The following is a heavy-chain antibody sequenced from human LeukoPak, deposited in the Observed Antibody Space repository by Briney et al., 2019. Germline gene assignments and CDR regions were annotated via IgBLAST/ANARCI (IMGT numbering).Heavy chain of an antibody. CDR1: GFTFNNYG. D-gene: IGHD3-3*01. CDR2: ISSSSSHT. J-gene: IGHJ4*02. V-gene: IGHV3-21*01. CDR3: ARGIDEWLYLNY. Sequence: GGSLRLSCAASGFTFNNYGINWVRQAPVKGLEWVSSISSSSSHTNYADSAKGRFAISRDNAKNTLYLQMNSLRAEDTAVYYCARGIDEWLYLNYWGQGALVTVSS.